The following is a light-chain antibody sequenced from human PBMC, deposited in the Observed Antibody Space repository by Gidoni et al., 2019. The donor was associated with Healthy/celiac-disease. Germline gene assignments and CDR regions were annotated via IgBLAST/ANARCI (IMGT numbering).Light chain of an antibody. V-gene: IGKV3-15*01. CDR3: QQYNNWTPLT. J-gene: IGKJ4*01. CDR2: GAS. Sequence: EIVMTQSPATLSVSPGERATLSCRASQSVSSNLAWYQQKPGQAPRLLIYGASTRATGSPARFSGSGSGREFTLTISSLQAEDFVVYYCQQYNNWTPLTFGGGTKVEIK. CDR1: QSVSSN.